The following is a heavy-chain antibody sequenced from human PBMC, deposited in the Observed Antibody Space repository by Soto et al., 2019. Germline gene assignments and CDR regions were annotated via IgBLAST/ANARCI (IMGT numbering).Heavy chain of an antibody. CDR1: GFTFSSYG. D-gene: IGHD1-26*01. CDR2: ISYDGSNK. J-gene: IGHJ4*02. CDR3: AKPLVELELLCFDY. V-gene: IGHV3-30*18. Sequence: QVQLVESGGGVVQPGRSLRLSCAASGFTFSSYGMHWVRQAPGKGLEWVAVISYDGSNKYYADSVKGRFTISRDNSKNTLYLQMNSLRAEETAVYYCAKPLVELELLCFDYWGQGTLVTVSS.